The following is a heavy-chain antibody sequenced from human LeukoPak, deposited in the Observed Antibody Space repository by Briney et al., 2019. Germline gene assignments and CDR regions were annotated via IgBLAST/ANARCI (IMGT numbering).Heavy chain of an antibody. CDR2: INHSGST. D-gene: IGHD1-1*01. CDR3: ARLQGNWNPLGTRA. J-gene: IGHJ5*02. CDR1: GGSFSGYY. Sequence: PSETLSLTCAVYGGSFSGYYWSWIRQPPGKGLEWIGEINHSGSTNYNPSLKSRVTISVDTSKNQFSLKLSSVTAADTAVYYCARLQGNWNPLGTRAWGQGTLVTVSS. V-gene: IGHV4-34*01.